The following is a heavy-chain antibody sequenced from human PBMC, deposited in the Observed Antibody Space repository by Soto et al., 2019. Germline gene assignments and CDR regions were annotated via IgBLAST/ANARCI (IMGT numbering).Heavy chain of an antibody. Sequence: GPTLVNPTQTLTLTCTFSGFSLSTSGMCVSWIRQPPGKALEWLALIDWDDDKYYSTSLKTRLTISKDTSKNQVVLTMTNMDPVDTATYYCARNPYSGSYSSWFDPWGQGTLVTVSS. V-gene: IGHV2-70*01. CDR1: GFSLSTSGMC. CDR3: ARNPYSGSYSSWFDP. CDR2: IDWDDDK. J-gene: IGHJ5*02. D-gene: IGHD1-26*01.